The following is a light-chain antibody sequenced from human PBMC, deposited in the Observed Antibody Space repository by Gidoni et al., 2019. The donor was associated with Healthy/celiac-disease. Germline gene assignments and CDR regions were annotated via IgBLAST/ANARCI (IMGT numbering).Light chain of an antibody. CDR2: AAS. J-gene: IGKJ4*01. CDR3: QQSYSTPPLT. Sequence: DIQMTQSPSSRSASVGDRVTITCRASQSISSYLNWYQQKPGKAPKLLIYAASSLQSGVPSRFSGSGSGTDFTLTIGSLQPEDFATYYCQQSYSTPPLTFGGGTRWRSN. CDR1: QSISSY. V-gene: IGKV1-39*01.